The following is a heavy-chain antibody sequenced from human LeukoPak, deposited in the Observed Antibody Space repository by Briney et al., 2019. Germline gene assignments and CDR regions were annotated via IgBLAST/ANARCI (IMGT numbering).Heavy chain of an antibody. D-gene: IGHD2-15*01. CDR1: GGSISSYY. Sequence: SETLSLTCTVSGGSISSYYWSWIRQPAGKGLEWIGRIYTSGSTNYNPSLKSRVTMSVDTSKNQFSLKLSSVTAADTAVYYCARTRVVAATLYYFDYWGQGTLDTVSS. V-gene: IGHV4-4*07. CDR2: IYTSGST. CDR3: ARTRVVAATLYYFDY. J-gene: IGHJ4*02.